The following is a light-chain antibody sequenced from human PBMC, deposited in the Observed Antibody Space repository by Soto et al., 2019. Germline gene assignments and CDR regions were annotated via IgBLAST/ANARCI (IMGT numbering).Light chain of an antibody. Sequence: QLVLTRSPSASASLGASVKLTCTLSSGHSSYAIAWHQQQPEKGPRYLMKLNSDGSHSKGDGIPDRFSGSNSGAERYLTISSLQSEDEADYYCQTWGTGPWVFGGGTKLTVL. CDR3: QTWGTGPWV. V-gene: IGLV4-69*01. J-gene: IGLJ3*02. CDR2: LNSDGSH. CDR1: SGHSSYA.